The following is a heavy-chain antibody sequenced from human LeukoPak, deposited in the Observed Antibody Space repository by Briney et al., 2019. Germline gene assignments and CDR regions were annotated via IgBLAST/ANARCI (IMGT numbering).Heavy chain of an antibody. J-gene: IGHJ4*02. CDR1: GFTVSSNY. CDR3: ARAHISFDY. D-gene: IGHD2-21*01. Sequence: VGSLRLSCAASGFTVSSNYMSWVRQAPGKGLEWVSYISSSGSTIYYADSVKGRFTISRDNAKNSLYLQMNSLRAEDTAVYYCARAHISFDYWGQGTLVTVS. CDR2: ISSSGSTI. V-gene: IGHV3-11*04.